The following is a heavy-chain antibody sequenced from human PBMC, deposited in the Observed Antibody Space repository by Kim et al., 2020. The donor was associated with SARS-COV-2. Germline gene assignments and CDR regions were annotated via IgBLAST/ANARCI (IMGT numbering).Heavy chain of an antibody. Sequence: GGSLRLSCAASGFTFSSYAMSWVRQAPGKGLEWVSAISGSGGSTYYADSVKGRFTISRDNSKNTLYLQMNSLRAEDTAVYYCAKDFLYLTSWSSSWYGEYYFDYWGQGTLVTVSS. CDR1: GFTFSSYA. V-gene: IGHV3-23*01. J-gene: IGHJ4*02. D-gene: IGHD6-13*01. CDR3: AKDFLYLTSWSSSWYGEYYFDY. CDR2: ISGSGGST.